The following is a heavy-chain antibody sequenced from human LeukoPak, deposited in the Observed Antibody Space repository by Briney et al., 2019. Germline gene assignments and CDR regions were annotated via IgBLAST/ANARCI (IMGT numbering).Heavy chain of an antibody. V-gene: IGHV4-39*02. CDR1: GGSISSSNYY. D-gene: IGHD3-22*01. J-gene: IGHJ5*02. CDR3: AREDYYDSSGYYLNWFDP. CDR2: IYYSGST. Sequence: PSETLSLTCTVSGGSISSSNYYWGWIRQPPGKGLEWIGSIYYSGSTYYNPSLQSRVTISVDTSKNQFSLKLSSVTAADTAVYYCAREDYYDSSGYYLNWFDPWGQGTLVTVSS.